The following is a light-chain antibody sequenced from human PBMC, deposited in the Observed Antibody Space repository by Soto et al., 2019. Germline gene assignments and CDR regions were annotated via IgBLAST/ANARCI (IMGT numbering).Light chain of an antibody. CDR3: QQSYSTPRT. J-gene: IGKJ1*01. CDR1: QSISAY. V-gene: IGKV1-39*01. CDR2: AAS. Sequence: IQGAQSPSSLSASVGDRVAITCRASQSISAYLNWYQQKPGKAPNLLIYAASSLQSGVPSRFSGSGSGTDFTLTITSLQPEDFATYYCQQSYSTPRTFGQGTKVDIK.